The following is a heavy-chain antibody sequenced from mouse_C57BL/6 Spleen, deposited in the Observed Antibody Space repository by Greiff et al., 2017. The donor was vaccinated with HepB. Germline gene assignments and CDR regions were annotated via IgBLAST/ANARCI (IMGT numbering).Heavy chain of an antibody. D-gene: IGHD1-1*01. Sequence: LVESGAELARPGASVKLSCKASGYTFTSYGISWVKQRTGQGLEWIGEIYPRSGNTYYNEKFKGKATLTADKSSSTAYMELRSLTSEDSAVYFCAREGDYYGSSYGAMDYWGQGTSVTVSS. CDR2: IYPRSGNT. CDR3: AREGDYYGSSYGAMDY. J-gene: IGHJ4*01. CDR1: GYTFTSYG. V-gene: IGHV1-81*01.